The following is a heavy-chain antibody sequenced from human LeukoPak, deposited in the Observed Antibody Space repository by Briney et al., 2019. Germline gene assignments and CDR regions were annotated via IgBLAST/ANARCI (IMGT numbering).Heavy chain of an antibody. Sequence: SETLSLTCNVSDGSISNYYWSWIRQPPGKGLEWIGRIYTRGSTNYNPSLKSRVTMSVDTSKNQFSLKLSPVTAADTAVYYCATDGMVRGPDAWFDSWGQGTLVTVSS. J-gene: IGHJ5*01. CDR2: IYTRGST. V-gene: IGHV4-4*07. D-gene: IGHD3-10*01. CDR3: ATDGMVRGPDAWFDS. CDR1: DGSISNYY.